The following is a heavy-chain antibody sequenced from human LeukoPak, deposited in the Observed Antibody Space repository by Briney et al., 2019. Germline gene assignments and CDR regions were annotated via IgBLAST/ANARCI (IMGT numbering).Heavy chain of an antibody. J-gene: IGHJ6*02. CDR1: GYTFTSYG. CDR3: ARYCSSTSCSPNERYSYYYGMDV. D-gene: IGHD2-2*01. Sequence: GASVKVSCKASGYTFTSYGISWVRQAPGQGLEGMGWISAYNGNTNYAQKLQGRVTRTTDTSTSTAYMELRSLRSDDTAVYYCARYCSSTSCSPNERYSYYYGMDVWGQGTTVTVSS. V-gene: IGHV1-18*01. CDR2: ISAYNGNT.